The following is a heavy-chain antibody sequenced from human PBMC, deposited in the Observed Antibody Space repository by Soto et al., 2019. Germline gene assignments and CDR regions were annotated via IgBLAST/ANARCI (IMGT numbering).Heavy chain of an antibody. CDR3: ARGEGIAAAETGDY. Sequence: QVQLVESGGGVVQPGRSLRLSCAASGFTFSSYGMHWVRQAPGKGLEWVAVIWYDGSNKYYADSVKGRFTISRDNSKNTLYLQMYSLRAVDTAVYYCARGEGIAAAETGDYWGQGTLVTVSS. J-gene: IGHJ4*02. V-gene: IGHV3-33*01. CDR1: GFTFSSYG. D-gene: IGHD6-13*01. CDR2: IWYDGSNK.